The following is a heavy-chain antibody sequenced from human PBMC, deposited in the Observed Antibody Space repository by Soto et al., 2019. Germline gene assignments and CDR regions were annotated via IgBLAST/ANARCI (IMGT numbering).Heavy chain of an antibody. J-gene: IGHJ4*02. D-gene: IGHD6-19*01. CDR2: ISGSGDST. CDR1: GFIFISEW. V-gene: IGHV3-23*01. Sequence: AGGSLRLSCAASGFIFISEWMNWVRQAPGKGLEWVSGISGSGDSTYYADSVKGRFTVSRDNSKNTLYLQMNSLRAEDTAVFYCAKERSSGWSFDYWGQGTLVTVSS. CDR3: AKERSSGWSFDY.